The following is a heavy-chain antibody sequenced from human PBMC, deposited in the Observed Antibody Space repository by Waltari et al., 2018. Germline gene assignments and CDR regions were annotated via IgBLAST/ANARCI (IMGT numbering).Heavy chain of an antibody. CDR2: IIPIFGTA. Sequence: QVQLVQSGAEVKTPGSSVKVSCTASGGTFSSYAISWVRQAPGHGLEWMGGIIPIFGTANYAQKFQGRVTITADESTSTAYMELSSLRSEDTAVYYCARDDGEQWQPDYYYYGMDVWGQGTTVTVSS. CDR3: ARDDGEQWQPDYYYYGMDV. CDR1: GGTFSSYA. J-gene: IGHJ6*02. V-gene: IGHV1-69*01. D-gene: IGHD6-19*01.